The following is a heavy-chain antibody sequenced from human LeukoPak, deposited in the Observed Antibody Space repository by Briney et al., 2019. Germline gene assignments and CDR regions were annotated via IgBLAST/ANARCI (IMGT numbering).Heavy chain of an antibody. J-gene: IGHJ4*02. CDR1: GGTFSSYA. CDR2: IIPIFGTA. V-gene: IGHV1-69*13. D-gene: IGHD6-19*01. Sequence: SVKVSCKASGGTFSSYAISWVRQAPGQGLEWMGGIIPIFGTANYAQKFQGRVTITADESTSTAYMELSSLRSEDTAVYYCARYSSGWYVLDYWGQGTLVTVSS. CDR3: ARYSSGWYVLDY.